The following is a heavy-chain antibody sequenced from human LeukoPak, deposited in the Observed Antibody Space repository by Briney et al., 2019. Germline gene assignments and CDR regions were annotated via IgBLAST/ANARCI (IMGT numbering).Heavy chain of an antibody. CDR2: INHSGST. J-gene: IGHJ5*02. V-gene: IGHV4-34*01. CDR3: ARQYSGSYTYNWFDP. D-gene: IGHD1-26*01. Sequence: SETLSLTCAVYGGSFSGYYWSWIRQPPGKGLEWIGEINHSGSTNYNPSLKSRVTISVDTSKNQFSLKLSSVTAADTAVYYCARQYSGSYTYNWFDPWGQGTLVTVSS. CDR1: GGSFSGYY.